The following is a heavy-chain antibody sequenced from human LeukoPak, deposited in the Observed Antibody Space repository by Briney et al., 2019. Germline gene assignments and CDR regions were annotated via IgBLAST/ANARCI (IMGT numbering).Heavy chain of an antibody. CDR1: GYAFIGYY. J-gene: IGHJ3*02. D-gene: IGHD4-17*01. CDR2: INPNSGGT. CDR3: AREADYGDYHAFDI. V-gene: IGHV1-2*02. Sequence: ASVKVSCKASGYAFIGYYMHWARQAPGQGLEWMGWINPNSGGTKYAQKFQGRVTMTRDTSISSAYMELSSLRSDDTAVYYCAREADYGDYHAFDIWGQGTMVTVSS.